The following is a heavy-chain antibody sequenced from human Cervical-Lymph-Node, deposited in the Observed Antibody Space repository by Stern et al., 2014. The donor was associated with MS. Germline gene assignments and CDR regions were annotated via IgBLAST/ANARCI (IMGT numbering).Heavy chain of an antibody. CDR2: ISAYKGDT. Sequence: VQLVESGAEVKKPGASVKVSCKASGYTFTSYGISWVRQAPGQGLEWMGWISAYKGDTTYAQKLQDIVTMTADASTSTAYMELRSLRSDDTAVYYCARGLLGSENAFDIWGQGTMVTVSS. V-gene: IGHV1-18*01. CDR3: ARGLLGSENAFDI. J-gene: IGHJ3*02. D-gene: IGHD2-15*01. CDR1: GYTFTSYG.